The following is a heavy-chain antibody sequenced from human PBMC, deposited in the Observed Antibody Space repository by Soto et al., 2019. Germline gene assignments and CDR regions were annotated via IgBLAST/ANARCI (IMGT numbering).Heavy chain of an antibody. CDR1: GFTFSDYY. D-gene: IGHD5-12*01. CDR3: ARGEGMGGLHIVATIGVGYYYYMDV. J-gene: IGHJ6*03. CDR2: ISSSGSTI. V-gene: IGHV3-11*01. Sequence: QVQLVESGGGLVKPGGSLRLSCAASGFTFSDYYMSWIRQAPGKGLEWVSYISSSGSTIYYADSVKGQFTISRDNAKNSLYLQMNSLRAEDTAVYYCARGEGMGGLHIVATIGVGYYYYMDVWGKGTTVTVSS.